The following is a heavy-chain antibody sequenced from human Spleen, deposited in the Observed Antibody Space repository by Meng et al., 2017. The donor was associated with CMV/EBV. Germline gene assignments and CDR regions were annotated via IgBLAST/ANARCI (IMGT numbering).Heavy chain of an antibody. CDR1: GFSFSSYA. CDR3: ARDILGYCGSTSCHKGAFDI. CDR2: IGSSEDKSAYNT. D-gene: IGHD2-2*02. J-gene: IGHJ3*02. V-gene: IGHV3-23*03. Sequence: GGSLRLSCAASGFSFSSYAMSWVRQAPGKGLEWVSVIGSSEDKSAYNTYYADSVKGRFSISRDNSKNTLFLQMNSLRADDTAVYFCARDILGYCGSTSCHKGAFDIWGQGTMVTVSS.